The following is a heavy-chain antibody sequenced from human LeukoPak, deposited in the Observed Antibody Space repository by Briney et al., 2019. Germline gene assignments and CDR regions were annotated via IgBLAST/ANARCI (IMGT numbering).Heavy chain of an antibody. Sequence: SETLSLTCTVSGGSIRSYYWSWIRQPPGRGLEWIGYIYYSGSTTYNPSLKSRVTISVDTSKNQFSLKLSSVTAADTAVYYCARHGLPDCNYDYWGQGTLVTVSS. CDR1: GGSIRSYY. CDR2: IYYSGST. J-gene: IGHJ4*02. D-gene: IGHD1-7*01. V-gene: IGHV4-59*08. CDR3: ARHGLPDCNYDY.